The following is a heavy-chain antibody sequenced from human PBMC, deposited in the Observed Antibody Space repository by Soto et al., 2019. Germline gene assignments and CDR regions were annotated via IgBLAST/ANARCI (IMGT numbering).Heavy chain of an antibody. CDR1: GFSFTTYV. V-gene: IGHV3-30*18. D-gene: IGHD1-26*01. CDR3: AKGLLAIVGTTLPRDAYNI. J-gene: IGHJ3*02. Sequence: GGSLRLSCAASGFSFTTYVMHWVRQAPGKGLEWVAVISHDGSYKYYGDAVKGRFTISRDTSKNAVYLEMNSLRPEDTAVYYCAKGLLAIVGTTLPRDAYNIWGQGTMVTVSS. CDR2: ISHDGSYK.